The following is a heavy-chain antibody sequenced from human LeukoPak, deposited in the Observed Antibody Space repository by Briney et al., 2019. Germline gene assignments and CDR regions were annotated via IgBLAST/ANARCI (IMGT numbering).Heavy chain of an antibody. CDR1: GGSFSGYY. CDR2: INHSGST. J-gene: IGHJ5*02. D-gene: IGHD5-12*01. V-gene: IGHV4-34*01. CDR3: ARGRDDIDNWFDP. Sequence: PSETLSLTCAVYGGSFSGYYWSWIRQPPGKGLEWIGEINHSGSTNYNPSLKSRVTISVDTSKNQFSLKLSSVTAADTAVYYCARGRDDIDNWFDPWGQGTLVTVSS.